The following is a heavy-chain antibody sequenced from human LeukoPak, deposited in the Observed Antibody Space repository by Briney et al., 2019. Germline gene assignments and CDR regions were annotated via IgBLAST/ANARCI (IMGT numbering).Heavy chain of an antibody. Sequence: GGSLRLSCAASGFTFSSHAMTWVRQAPGKGLEWVSGITGSGGITYYADSVKGRFTISRDNSKNTLYLQMNSLRAEDTAVYYCAKDLELPQGDAFDIWGQGTMVTVSS. J-gene: IGHJ3*02. CDR1: GFTFSSHA. D-gene: IGHD2-15*01. CDR2: ITGSGGIT. CDR3: AKDLELPQGDAFDI. V-gene: IGHV3-23*01.